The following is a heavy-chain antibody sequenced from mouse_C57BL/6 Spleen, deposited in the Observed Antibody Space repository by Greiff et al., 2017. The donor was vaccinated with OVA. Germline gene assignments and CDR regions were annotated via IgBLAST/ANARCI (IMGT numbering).Heavy chain of an antibody. J-gene: IGHJ2*01. D-gene: IGHD1-1*01. Sequence: QVQLQQPGAELVMPGASVKLSCKASGYTFTSYWMHWVKQRPGQGLEWIGEIDPSDSYTNYNQKFKGKSTLTVDKSSSTAYMQLSSLTSEDSAVYYWARRHYGSSYIDYWGQGTTLTVSS. V-gene: IGHV1-69*01. CDR1: GYTFTSYW. CDR2: IDPSDSYT. CDR3: ARRHYGSSYIDY.